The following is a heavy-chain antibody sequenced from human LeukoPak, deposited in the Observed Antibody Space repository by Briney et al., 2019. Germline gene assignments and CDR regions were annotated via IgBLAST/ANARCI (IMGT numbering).Heavy chain of an antibody. D-gene: IGHD3-10*01. CDR3: AKGGFLWFGELGFDY. V-gene: IGHV3-23*01. CDR2: ISGSGGST. CDR1: GFTFSSYA. J-gene: IGHJ4*02. Sequence: GGSLRLSCAASGFTFSSYAMSWVRQAPGKGLEWVSAISGSGGSTYYADSVKGRFTISRDNSKNTLYLQMNSLRAEDTAVYCCAKGGFLWFGELGFDYWGQGTLVTVSS.